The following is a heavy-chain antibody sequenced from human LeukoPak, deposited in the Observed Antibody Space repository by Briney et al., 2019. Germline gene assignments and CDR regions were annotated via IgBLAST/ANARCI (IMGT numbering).Heavy chain of an antibody. CDR1: EFPFSTYT. V-gene: IGHV3-21*01. CDR2: ISSSSSYI. D-gene: IGHD3-16*01. Sequence: GGSLRLSCEASEFPFSTYTMNWVRQAPGKGLEWVSSISSSSSYIYYADSVKGRFTISRDNAKNSLYLQMNSLRAEDTAVYYCASWANYFDYWGQGTLVTVSS. J-gene: IGHJ4*02. CDR3: ASWANYFDY.